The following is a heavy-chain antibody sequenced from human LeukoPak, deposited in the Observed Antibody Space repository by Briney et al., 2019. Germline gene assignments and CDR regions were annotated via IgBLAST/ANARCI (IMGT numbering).Heavy chain of an antibody. CDR3: AKTSSDYPYFDY. D-gene: IGHD3-22*01. Sequence: PGGSLRLSCAASGFTFSSYAMSWVRQAPGKGLEWVSAISGSGGSKYYADSVKGRFTISRDNSKNTLYLQMNSLRAEDTAVYYCAKTSSDYPYFDYWGQGTLVTVSS. CDR1: GFTFSSYA. V-gene: IGHV3-23*01. J-gene: IGHJ4*02. CDR2: ISGSGGSK.